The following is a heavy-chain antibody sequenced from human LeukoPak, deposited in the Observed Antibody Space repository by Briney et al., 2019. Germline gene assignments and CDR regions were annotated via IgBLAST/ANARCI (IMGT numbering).Heavy chain of an antibody. J-gene: IGHJ6*03. V-gene: IGHV3-7*01. CDR1: GFTFSSYA. D-gene: IGHD4-11*01. Sequence: GGSLRLSCAASGFTFSSYAMSWVRQAPGKGLEWVASIKQDGSEKHYVDSVKGRFTISRDNAKNSLYLQMSSLRAEDTAVYYCTRVEETATTAAIIRKYSYYYYYMDVWGKGNTVTVSS. CDR2: IKQDGSEK. CDR3: TRVEETATTAAIIRKYSYYYYYMDV.